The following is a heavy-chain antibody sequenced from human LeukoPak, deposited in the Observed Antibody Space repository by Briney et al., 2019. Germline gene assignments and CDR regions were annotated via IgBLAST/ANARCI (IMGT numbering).Heavy chain of an antibody. J-gene: IGHJ4*02. Sequence: TSETLSLTCTVSGGSISSYYWSWVRQPPGKGLEWIGYIYYSGSTNYNPSLKSRVTISVDTSKNQFSLKLSSVTAADTAVYYCARATPNNYDYVWGSYYDYWGQGTLVTVSS. CDR1: GGSISSYY. CDR3: ARATPNNYDYVWGSYYDY. D-gene: IGHD3-16*01. CDR2: IYYSGST. V-gene: IGHV4-59*01.